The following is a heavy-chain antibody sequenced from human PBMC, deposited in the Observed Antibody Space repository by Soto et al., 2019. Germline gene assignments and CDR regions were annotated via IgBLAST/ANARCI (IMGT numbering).Heavy chain of an antibody. CDR1: GGSFSGYY. CDR2: INHSGST. J-gene: IGHJ6*02. CDR3: ARRGRGYSGYDYYYSYGMDV. V-gene: IGHV4-34*01. Sequence: LSLTCAVYGGSFSGYYWSWIRQPPGKGLEWIGEINHSGSTNYNPSLKSRVTISVDTSKNQFSLKLSSVTAADTAVYYCARRGRGYSGYDYYYSYGMDVWGQGTTVTVSS. D-gene: IGHD5-12*01.